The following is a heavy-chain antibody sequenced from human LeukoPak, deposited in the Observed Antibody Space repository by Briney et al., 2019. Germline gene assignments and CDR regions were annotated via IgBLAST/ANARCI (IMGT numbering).Heavy chain of an antibody. CDR3: ARDRRAYCSSTSCPYDY. CDR1: GFSLSGYW. J-gene: IGHJ4*02. Sequence: GGSLRLSCAASGFSLSGYWMTWVRQAPGKGLEWVANINRDGSQKNHVDSVQGRFTISRDNAKNSLYLQMNSLRAEDTAVYYCARDRRAYCSSTSCPYDYWGQGTLVTVSS. V-gene: IGHV3-7*01. CDR2: INRDGSQK. D-gene: IGHD2-2*01.